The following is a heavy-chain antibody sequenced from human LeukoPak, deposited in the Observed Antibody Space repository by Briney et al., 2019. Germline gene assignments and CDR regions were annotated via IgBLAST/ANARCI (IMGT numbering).Heavy chain of an antibody. CDR2: IKQDGSEK. J-gene: IGHJ6*03. Sequence: GGSLRLSCAASGFTFSSYRMSWVRQAPGKGLEWVANIKQDGSEKHYVDSVKGRFTISRDNAKNSLYLQMNSLRAEDTAVYYCARDATLFYYYYMDVWGKGTTVTISS. CDR1: GFTFSSYR. D-gene: IGHD2/OR15-2a*01. CDR3: ARDATLFYYYYMDV. V-gene: IGHV3-7*01.